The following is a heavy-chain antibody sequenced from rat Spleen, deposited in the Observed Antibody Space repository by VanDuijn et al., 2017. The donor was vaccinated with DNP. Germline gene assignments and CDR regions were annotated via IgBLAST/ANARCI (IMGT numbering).Heavy chain of an antibody. Sequence: EVQLVESGGGLVQPGRSLKLSCAASKFTFSNYDMAWVRQAPTKGLVWVAAVSPSGGSTYYRDSVKGRFTVSRDNAKSTLYLQMNSLRFDDTATYYCAKDPEYYGFQGYFDYWGQGVMVTVSS. CDR2: VSPSGGST. CDR1: KFTFSNYD. J-gene: IGHJ2*01. CDR3: AKDPEYYGFQGYFDY. D-gene: IGHD1-6*01. V-gene: IGHV5-27*01.